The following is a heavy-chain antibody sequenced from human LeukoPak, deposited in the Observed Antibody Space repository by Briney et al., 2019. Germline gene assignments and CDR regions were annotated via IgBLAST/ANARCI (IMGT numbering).Heavy chain of an antibody. CDR2: IYYSGST. J-gene: IGHJ6*02. Sequence: SETLSLTCTVSGGSISSSSYYWGWIRQPPGKGLEWIGYIYYSGSTYYNPSLKSRVTISVDTSKNQFSLKLSSVTAADTAVYYCARGPSWDYGMDVWGQGTTVTVSS. D-gene: IGHD1-26*01. CDR3: ARGPSWDYGMDV. V-gene: IGHV4-30-4*08. CDR1: GGSISSSSYY.